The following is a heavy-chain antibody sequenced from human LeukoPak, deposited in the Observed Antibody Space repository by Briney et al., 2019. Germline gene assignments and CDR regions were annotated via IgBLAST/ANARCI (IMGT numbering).Heavy chain of an antibody. J-gene: IGHJ4*02. CDR1: GGSISSSSYY. CDR3: ARPSGYYFDY. Sequence: PSETLSLTCTVSGGSISSSSYYWGWIRQPPGKGLEWIGSIYYSGSTYYNPSLKSRVTISVDTSKNQFSLKLSSVTAADTAVYYCARPSGYYFDYWGQGTQVTVSS. CDR2: IYYSGST. V-gene: IGHV4-39*01. D-gene: IGHD3-10*01.